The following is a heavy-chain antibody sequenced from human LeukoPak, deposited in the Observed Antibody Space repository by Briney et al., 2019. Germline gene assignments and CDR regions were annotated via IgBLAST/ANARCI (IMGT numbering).Heavy chain of an antibody. CDR2: IFSGDNT. D-gene: IGHD2-15*01. Sequence: GGSLRLSCAASGFTVSSKYMSWVRQAPGRGLEWVSVIFSGDNTYYADSVKGRFTISRDNSKNTLYLQMNSLRAEDTAVYYCAKGLPLSQHWGQGTLVTVSS. J-gene: IGHJ1*01. CDR3: AKGLPLSQH. CDR1: GFTVSSKY. V-gene: IGHV3-66*02.